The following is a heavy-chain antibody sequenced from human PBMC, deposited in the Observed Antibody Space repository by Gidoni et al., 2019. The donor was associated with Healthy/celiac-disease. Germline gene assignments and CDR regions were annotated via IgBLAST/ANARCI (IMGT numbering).Heavy chain of an antibody. CDR2: IRSKAYGGTT. CDR3: TRDRVSSFDY. CDR1: GSTFGDYA. Sequence: EVQLVESGGGLVQPGRSLRLSCTVSGSTFGDYAMSWVRQAPGKGLEWVGFIRSKAYGGTTEYAASVKGRFTISRDDSKSIAYLQMNSLKTEDTAVYYCTRDRVSSFDYWGQGTLVTVSS. J-gene: IGHJ4*02. D-gene: IGHD6-6*01. V-gene: IGHV3-49*04.